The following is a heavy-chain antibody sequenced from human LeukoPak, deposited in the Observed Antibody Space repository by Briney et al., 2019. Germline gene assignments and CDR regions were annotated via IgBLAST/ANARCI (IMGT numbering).Heavy chain of an antibody. CDR1: GFTVSSNY. D-gene: IGHD3-16*01. CDR3: ARMGPLRGGVMIT. V-gene: IGHV3-53*01. J-gene: IGHJ5*02. CDR2: IYSGGST. Sequence: GGSLRLSCAASGFTVSSNYMSWVRRAPGKGLEWVSVIYSGGSTYYADSVKGRFTISRDNSKNTLYLQMNSLRAEDTAVYYCARMGPLRGGVMITWGQGTLVTVSS.